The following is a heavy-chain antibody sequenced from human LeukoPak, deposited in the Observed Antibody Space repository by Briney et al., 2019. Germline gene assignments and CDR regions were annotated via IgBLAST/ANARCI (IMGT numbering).Heavy chain of an antibody. CDR1: GFPFSNYW. CDR3: ASGRALDY. D-gene: IGHD4/OR15-4a*01. J-gene: IGHJ4*02. V-gene: IGHV3-7*01. CDR2: IKQDGRVK. Sequence: GGSLRLSCAASGFPFSNYWVTWLRQAPGKGLEWVANIKQDGRVKFYADSVKGRFSVSRDNAKNSVFLQMDSLRAEDTVVYYCASGRALDYWGQGTLATVSS.